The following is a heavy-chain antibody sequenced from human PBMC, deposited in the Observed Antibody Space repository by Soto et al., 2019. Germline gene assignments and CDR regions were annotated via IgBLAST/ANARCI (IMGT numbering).Heavy chain of an antibody. Sequence: SVKVSCKASGGTFSSYEISWVRQAPGQGLEWMGGIIPIFGTANYAQKFQGRVTITADESTSTAYMELSSLRSEDTAVYYCARGIAAAGNLYFDYWGQGSLVTVSS. V-gene: IGHV1-69*13. CDR3: ARGIAAAGNLYFDY. D-gene: IGHD6-13*01. CDR2: IIPIFGTA. J-gene: IGHJ4*02. CDR1: GGTFSSYE.